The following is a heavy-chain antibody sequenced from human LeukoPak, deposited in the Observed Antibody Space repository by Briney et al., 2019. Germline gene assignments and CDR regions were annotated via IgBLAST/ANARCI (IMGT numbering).Heavy chain of an antibody. D-gene: IGHD3-22*01. CDR2: ISGSNGNT. Sequence: ASVKVSCKASGYSFINYGFIWVRQAPGQGLEWMGWISGSNGNTNYAQRLQGRVTMTTDTSTSTAFMELRSLRSDDTAVYYCARAAYDSSGYYYWGQGTLVTVSS. V-gene: IGHV1-18*01. J-gene: IGHJ4*02. CDR3: ARAAYDSSGYYY. CDR1: GYSFINYG.